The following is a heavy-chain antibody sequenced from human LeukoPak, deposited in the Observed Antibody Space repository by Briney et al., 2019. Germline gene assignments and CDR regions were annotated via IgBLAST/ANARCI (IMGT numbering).Heavy chain of an antibody. V-gene: IGHV3-7*01. J-gene: IGHJ3*02. Sequence: GGSLRLSCAASGFSFGSYWMSWVRQAPGKGLEWVANIKQDGSEKSYVDSVKGRFTISRDNAKNSLYLQMNSLRAEDTAVYYCARVRGYYRYDAFDIWGQGTMVIVSS. D-gene: IGHD4-17*01. CDR1: GFSFGSYW. CDR3: ARVRGYYRYDAFDI. CDR2: IKQDGSEK.